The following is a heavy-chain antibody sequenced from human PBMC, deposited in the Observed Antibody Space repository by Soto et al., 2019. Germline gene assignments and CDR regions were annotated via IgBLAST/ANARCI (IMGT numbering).Heavy chain of an antibody. J-gene: IGHJ5*02. CDR1: GFTFSSFW. D-gene: IGHD3-10*01. CDR3: ARDRGRLDP. V-gene: IGHV3-7*01. CDR2: IKQDGSEK. Sequence: GGSLRLSCAASGFTFSSFWMSWVRQAPGKGLEWVANIKQDGSEKFYVDTVKGRFTISRDNAKNSLYLQMNILRAEDTAVYYCARDRGRLDPWGQGTLVTVSS.